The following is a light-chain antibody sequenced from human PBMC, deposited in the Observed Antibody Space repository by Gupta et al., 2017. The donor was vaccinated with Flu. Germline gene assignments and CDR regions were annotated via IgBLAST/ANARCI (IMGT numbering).Light chain of an antibody. J-gene: IGLJ2*01. V-gene: IGLV2-11*01. CDR1: SSDVGAYNF. CDR3: CSYAGSFSVI. CDR2: DVS. Sequence: QSALTQPRSMSGSPGQSVTISCTGTSSDVGAYNFVSWYQQHPGKAPKLLLYDVSEWPSGVPERVSGSKSGNTASLTMSGLQAEDEAYYVCCSYAGSFSVIFGGGTKLTVL.